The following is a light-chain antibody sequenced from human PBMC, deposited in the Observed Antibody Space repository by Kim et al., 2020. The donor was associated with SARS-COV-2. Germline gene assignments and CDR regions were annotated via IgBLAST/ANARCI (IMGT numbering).Light chain of an antibody. CDR1: QTFRTL. CDR2: GAS. Sequence: SLSPGKRHTLSCSASQTFRTLLAWSQQKPGQAPRLLIWGASNRATCIPARFSGSGSGTDFTLTNSSLEPEDFAVYYCQQYSTWPLTLGGGTKLEI. J-gene: IGKJ4*01. CDR3: QQYSTWPLT. V-gene: IGKV3-11*01.